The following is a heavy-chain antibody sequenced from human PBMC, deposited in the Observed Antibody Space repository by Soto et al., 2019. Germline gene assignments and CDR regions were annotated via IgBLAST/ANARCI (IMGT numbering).Heavy chain of an antibody. D-gene: IGHD6-19*01. CDR3: ARVGSSAWPGVDY. V-gene: IGHV3-74*03. CDR2: INKDGSST. J-gene: IGHJ4*02. CDR1: GFTFSNYW. Sequence: EVQLVESGGGLVQPGGSLRLSCAASGFTFSNYWMHWVRQVPGKGLVWVSRINKDGSSTTYADSVKGRFTISRDNAKNTLYLQMNSLSAEDTAVYYCARVGSSAWPGVDYWSQGTLVTVSS.